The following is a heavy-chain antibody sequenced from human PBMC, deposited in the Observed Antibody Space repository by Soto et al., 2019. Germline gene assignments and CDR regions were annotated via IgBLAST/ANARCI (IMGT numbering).Heavy chain of an antibody. V-gene: IGHV3-21*01. CDR1: GFTFSSYS. J-gene: IGHJ4*02. CDR2: ISSSSSYI. Sequence: PGGSLRLSCAASGFTFSSYSMNWVRQAPGKGLEWVSSISSSSSYIYYADSVKGRFTISRDNAKNSLYLQLNSLRVEDTAVYYCVRCITEVPGIDCWGQGSLVTVSS. D-gene: IGHD3-10*01. CDR3: VRCITEVPGIDC.